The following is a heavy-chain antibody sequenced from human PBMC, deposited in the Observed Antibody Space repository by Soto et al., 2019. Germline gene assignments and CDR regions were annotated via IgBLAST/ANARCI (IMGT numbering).Heavy chain of an antibody. V-gene: IGHV4-31*03. D-gene: IGHD3-16*01. CDR1: GGSISNTNYY. Sequence: QVQLQESGPGLVKPSQTLSLTCTVSGGSISNTNYYWSWIRQHPGKGLEWIGYIYYSGSTYYNPSLKSRVTISVDMSKNQFSLKLSYVTAADTAVYYCARGGDFAYFDPWGQGTLVTVSS. CDR2: IYYSGST. J-gene: IGHJ5*02. CDR3: ARGGDFAYFDP.